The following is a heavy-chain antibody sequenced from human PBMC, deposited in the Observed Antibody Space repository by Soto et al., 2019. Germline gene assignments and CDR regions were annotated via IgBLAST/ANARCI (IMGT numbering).Heavy chain of an antibody. J-gene: IGHJ4*01. V-gene: IGHV3-11*01. CDR2: ISSSGSPV. CDR3: ARAPSGSGGSTSLYDY. D-gene: IGHD2-2*01. CDR1: GFTFSDYY. Sequence: GGSLRLSCAASGFTFSDYYMNWIRQAPGKRLEWLSYISSSGSPVYYADSVKGRFTMSRDNAKNLLFLQMNSLRADDTAVYYCARAPSGSGGSTSLYDYWGKGTRVTVPS.